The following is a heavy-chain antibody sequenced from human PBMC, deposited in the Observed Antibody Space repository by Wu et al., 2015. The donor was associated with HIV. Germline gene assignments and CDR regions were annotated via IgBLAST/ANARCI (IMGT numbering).Heavy chain of an antibody. CDR1: GYSFSSYG. CDR2: ISAYNGNT. Sequence: QVQLVQSGAEVKKPGASVKVSCKASGYSFSSYGITWVRQAPGHGLEWMGWISAYNGNTNYAQKLQGRVTMTTDTSTSTAYMELRSLRSDDTAVYYCARVLLPPYSSSWYEFGYWGQGTLVTVSS. J-gene: IGHJ4*02. D-gene: IGHD6-13*01. V-gene: IGHV1-18*01. CDR3: ARVLLPPYSSSWYEFGY.